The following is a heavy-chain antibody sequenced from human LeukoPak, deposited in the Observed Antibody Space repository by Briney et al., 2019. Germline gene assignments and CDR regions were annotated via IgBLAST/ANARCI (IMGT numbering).Heavy chain of an antibody. CDR2: IYPNSGGT. V-gene: IGHV1-2*02. CDR1: AYTFTGYY. D-gene: IGHD6-19*01. CDR3: ARSEQFPYYMDV. Sequence: ASVKVSCKASAYTFTGYYMHWVRQAPGQGLEWMGWIYPNSGGTNYAQKFQGRVTMTKDTSISTAYMELSRLRSDDTAVYYCARSEQFPYYMDVWGKGTTVTVSS. J-gene: IGHJ6*03.